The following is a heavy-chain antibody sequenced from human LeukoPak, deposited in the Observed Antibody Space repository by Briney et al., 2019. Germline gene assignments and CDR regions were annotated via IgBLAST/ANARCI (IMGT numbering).Heavy chain of an antibody. CDR2: ISYDGSNK. J-gene: IGHJ4*02. D-gene: IGHD5-18*01. Sequence: GGSLRLSCAASGFTFSGYGMHWVRQAPGKGLEWVAVISYDGSNKYYADSVKGRFTISRDNSKNTLYLQMNSLRAEDTAVYYCAKANPQRYSYDPYYFDYWGQGTLVTVSS. V-gene: IGHV3-30*18. CDR1: GFTFSGYG. CDR3: AKANPQRYSYDPYYFDY.